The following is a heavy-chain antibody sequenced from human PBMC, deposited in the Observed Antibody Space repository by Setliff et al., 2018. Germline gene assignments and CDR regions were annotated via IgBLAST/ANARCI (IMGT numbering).Heavy chain of an antibody. CDR3: ARAAKYDSSGYYGFWFDS. CDR2: IYSSGSS. J-gene: IGHJ5*01. Sequence: PSETLSLTCSVSGGSISSSYWTWIRQPPGKGLEWIGYIYSSGSSNYNPSLKSRVTISVDTSKNQFSLRLSSVTAADTAVYYCARAAKYDSSGYYGFWFDSWGQGNLVTVSS. CDR1: GGSISSSY. D-gene: IGHD3-22*01. V-gene: IGHV4-59*01.